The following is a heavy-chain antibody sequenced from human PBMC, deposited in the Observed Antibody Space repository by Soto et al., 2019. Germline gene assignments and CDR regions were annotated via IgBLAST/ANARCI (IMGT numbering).Heavy chain of an antibody. CDR3: TTGTTNYYYYGMDV. J-gene: IGHJ6*02. D-gene: IGHD1-1*01. CDR1: GVSISSNNW. Sequence: SETRSLTCAVSGVSISSNNWWSWVRQPPGKGLEWIGEIYHSGSTNYNPSLKSRVTISVDKSKNQFSLKLSSVTAADTAVYYCTTGTTNYYYYGMDVWGQGTTVT. V-gene: IGHV4-4*02. CDR2: IYHSGST.